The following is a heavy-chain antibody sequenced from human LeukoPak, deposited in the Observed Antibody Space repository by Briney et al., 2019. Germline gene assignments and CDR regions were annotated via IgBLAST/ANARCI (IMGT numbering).Heavy chain of an antibody. J-gene: IGHJ4*02. CDR2: IIPIFGTA. D-gene: IGHD6-6*01. Sequence: PVKVSCKASGYTFNSYGISWVRQAPGQGLEWMGGIIPIFGTANYAQKFQGRVTITADESTSTAYMELSSLRSEDTAVYYCARGRGRIEYSSSRIDYWGQGTLVTVSS. CDR1: GYTFNSYG. CDR3: ARGRGRIEYSSSRIDY. V-gene: IGHV1-69*13.